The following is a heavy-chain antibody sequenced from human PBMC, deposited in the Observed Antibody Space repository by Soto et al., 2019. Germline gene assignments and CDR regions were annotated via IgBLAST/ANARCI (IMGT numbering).Heavy chain of an antibody. J-gene: IGHJ6*02. V-gene: IGHV3-48*02. CDR1: GFTFSSYS. D-gene: IGHD6-19*01. Sequence: GGSRRLSCAASGFTFSSYSMNWVRQAPGKGLEWVSYISSSSSTIYYADSVKGRFTISRDNAKNSLYLQMNSLRDEDTAVYYCARDYAVAGNGDYYYYYGMDVWGQGTTVTVSS. CDR3: ARDYAVAGNGDYYYYYGMDV. CDR2: ISSSSSTI.